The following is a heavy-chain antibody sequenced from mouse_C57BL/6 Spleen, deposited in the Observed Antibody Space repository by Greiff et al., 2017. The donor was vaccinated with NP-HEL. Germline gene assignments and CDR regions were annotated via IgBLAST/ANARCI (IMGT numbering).Heavy chain of an antibody. CDR1: GYSITSGYY. CDR2: ISYDGSN. J-gene: IGHJ2*01. Sequence: EVQRVESGPGLVKPSQSLSLTCSVTGYSITSGYYWNWIRQFPGNKLEWMGYISYDGSNNYNPSLKNRISITRDTSKNQFFLKLNSVTTEDTATYYCARNERFFDYWGQGTTLTVSS. V-gene: IGHV3-6*01. CDR3: ARNERFFDY.